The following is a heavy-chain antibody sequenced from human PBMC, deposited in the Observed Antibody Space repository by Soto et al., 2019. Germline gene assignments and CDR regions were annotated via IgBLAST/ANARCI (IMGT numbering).Heavy chain of an antibody. D-gene: IGHD1-26*01. CDR2: LNQDGSEK. CDR1: GFTFTDYW. CDR3: ASDRFIGTYHVKGVTYVFEH. V-gene: IGHV3-7*03. J-gene: IGHJ1*01. Sequence: PGGSLRLSCAASGFTFTDYWISWVRQAPWKGLEWVANLNQDGSEKNCVDPVKGRFTISRDNAKNSVYLQLNSLRAEDTALYYCASDRFIGTYHVKGVTYVFEHWRQGAAFIVSA.